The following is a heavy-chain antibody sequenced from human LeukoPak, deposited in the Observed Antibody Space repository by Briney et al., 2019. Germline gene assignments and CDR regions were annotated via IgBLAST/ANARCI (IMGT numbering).Heavy chain of an antibody. Sequence: PSETLSLTCAVYGGSFSGYYWSWIRQPPGKGLEWIGEINHSGSTNYNPSLKSRVTISVDTSKNQFSLKLSFVTAADTAVYYCARRARSDAFDIWGQGTMVTVSS. CDR3: ARRARSDAFDI. J-gene: IGHJ3*02. CDR2: INHSGST. V-gene: IGHV4-34*01. CDR1: GGSFSGYY. D-gene: IGHD3-10*01.